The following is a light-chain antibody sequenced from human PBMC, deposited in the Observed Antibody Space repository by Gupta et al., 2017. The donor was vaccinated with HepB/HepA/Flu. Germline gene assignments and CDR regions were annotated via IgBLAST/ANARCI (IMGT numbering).Light chain of an antibody. CDR2: FAS. J-gene: IGKJ1*01. V-gene: IGKV2-28*01. Sequence: DILMTQSPLSLPVTPGEPASILCRSSQSLLDRNGYNLLDWYVQKPGQSPPLLIYFASHRASGVPDRFSDSGSGTVFTLEISRVDADDVGVYYCRQALHTPWTFGQGTKVEIK. CDR1: QSLLDRNGYNL. CDR3: RQALHTPWT.